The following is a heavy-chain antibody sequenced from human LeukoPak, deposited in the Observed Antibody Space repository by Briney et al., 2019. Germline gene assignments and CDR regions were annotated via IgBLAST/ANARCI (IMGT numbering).Heavy chain of an antibody. CDR2: ISAYNGNT. D-gene: IGHD3-9*01. Sequence: ASVKVSCKASGYTFTSYGISWVRQAPGQGLEWMGWISAYNGNTNYAQKLQGRVTMTTDTSTSTAYMELRSLRSDDTAVYYCARGLKVLRYFDWLPITPRDAFDIWGQGTMVTVSS. CDR3: ARGLKVLRYFDWLPITPRDAFDI. V-gene: IGHV1-18*01. J-gene: IGHJ3*02. CDR1: GYTFTSYG.